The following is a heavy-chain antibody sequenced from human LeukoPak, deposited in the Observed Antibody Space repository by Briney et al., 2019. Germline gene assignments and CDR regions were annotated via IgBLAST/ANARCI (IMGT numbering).Heavy chain of an antibody. CDR1: GFTFSSYG. Sequence: PGRSLRLSCAASGFTFSSYGMHWVRQAPGKGLEWVAVISYDGSNKYYADPVKGRFTISRDNSKNTLYLQMNSLRAEDTAVYYCAKGGAVVPYWGQGTLVTVSS. J-gene: IGHJ4*02. CDR3: AKGGAVVPY. V-gene: IGHV3-30*18. CDR2: ISYDGSNK. D-gene: IGHD6-19*01.